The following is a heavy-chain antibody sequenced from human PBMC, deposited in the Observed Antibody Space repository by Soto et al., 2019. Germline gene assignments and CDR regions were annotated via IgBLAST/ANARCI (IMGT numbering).Heavy chain of an antibody. V-gene: IGHV4-59*12. Sequence: PSETLSLTCTVSDGSISSYYWSWIRQPPGKGLECIGYISYSGSTYYNPSLKSRVTISVDTSKNQFSLKLSSVTAADTAVYYCARSVDPWGQGTLVTVSS. CDR3: ARSVDP. CDR1: DGSISSYY. J-gene: IGHJ5*02. CDR2: ISYSGST.